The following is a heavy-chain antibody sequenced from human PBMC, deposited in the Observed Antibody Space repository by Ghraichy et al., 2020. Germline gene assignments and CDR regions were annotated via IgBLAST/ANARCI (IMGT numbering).Heavy chain of an antibody. J-gene: IGHJ4*03. D-gene: IGHD6-25*01. CDR3: ARDSRSWYLDH. CDR2: INEQSSTI. V-gene: IGHV3-48*04. Sequence: GGSLRLSCAASGFDFSDYPVNWVRRAPGKGLEWISYINEQSSTIYYADSVKGRLSVSRDNAAKSVYLQMDGLRVEDTALYYCARDSRSWYLDHWGPGTLVTVAS. CDR1: GFDFSDYP.